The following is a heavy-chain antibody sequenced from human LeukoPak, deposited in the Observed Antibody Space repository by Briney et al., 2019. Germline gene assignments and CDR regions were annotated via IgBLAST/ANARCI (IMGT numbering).Heavy chain of an antibody. CDR2: ISYDGSNK. D-gene: IGHD6-19*01. J-gene: IGHJ4*02. Sequence: GGSLRLSCPASGFTFSSYAMHWVRQAPGKGLEGVAVISYDGSNKYYADSVKGRFTISRDNSKNTLYLQMNSLRAEDTAVYYCARVGSSGRLGNYFDTWGQGTLVTVSS. CDR3: ARVGSSGRLGNYFDT. V-gene: IGHV3-30-3*01. CDR1: GFTFSSYA.